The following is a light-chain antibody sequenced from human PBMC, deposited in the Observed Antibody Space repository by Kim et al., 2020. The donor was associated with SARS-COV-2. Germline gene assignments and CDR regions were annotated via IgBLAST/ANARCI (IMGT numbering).Light chain of an antibody. V-gene: IGLV3-1*01. CDR1: TLRDRH. Sequence: ESPGQTATLTCCGNTLRDRHACWYKQKKGQSPGMVMNEDNKRPAGIHERFSGSNSGNTATLTISGSRAMDEADYSCHTWDRGTWMFGGGTQLTVL. J-gene: IGLJ3*02. CDR2: EDN. CDR3: HTWDRGTWM.